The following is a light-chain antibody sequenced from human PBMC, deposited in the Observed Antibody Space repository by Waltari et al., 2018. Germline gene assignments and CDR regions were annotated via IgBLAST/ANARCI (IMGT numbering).Light chain of an antibody. Sequence: SYVLTQPPSVSVAPGKTARITCGGNKIARKRVHWYQQRPGQAPVLVVNDDYDRPAGIPERFSGSKSWNTATLTISGVEAGDEADYSCQVWDGSSDHYVFGTGTKVTVL. J-gene: IGLJ1*01. CDR1: KIARKR. CDR2: DDY. V-gene: IGLV3-21*03. CDR3: QVWDGSSDHYV.